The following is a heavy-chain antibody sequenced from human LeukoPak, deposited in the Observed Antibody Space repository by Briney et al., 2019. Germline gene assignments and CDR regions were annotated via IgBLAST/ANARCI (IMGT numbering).Heavy chain of an antibody. CDR3: ASRGYSYGYPFDY. CDR1: GGSIGSSSYC. CDR2: IYYSGST. V-gene: IGHV4-39*01. Sequence: SETLSLTCTVSGGSIGSSSYCWGWIRQPPGKGLQWIGSIYYSGSTYYNPSLKSRVTISVDTSKNQFSLKLSSVTAADTAVYYCASRGYSYGYPFDYWGQGTLVTVSS. D-gene: IGHD5-18*01. J-gene: IGHJ4*02.